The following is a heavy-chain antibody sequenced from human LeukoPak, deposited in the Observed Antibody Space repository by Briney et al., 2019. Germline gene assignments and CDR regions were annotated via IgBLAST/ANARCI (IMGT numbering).Heavy chain of an antibody. J-gene: IGHJ4*02. D-gene: IGHD1-1*01. V-gene: IGHV4-59*01. CDR3: ARGAVQPDY. CDR2: ISYSGST. Sequence: SETLSLTCTVSGGSISSYYWNWIRRPPGKGLEWIGYISYSGSTSYNPSLKSRVTISVDTSKNQFSLKLSSVTAADTAVYYCARGAVQPDYWGQGTLVTVSS. CDR1: GGSISSYY.